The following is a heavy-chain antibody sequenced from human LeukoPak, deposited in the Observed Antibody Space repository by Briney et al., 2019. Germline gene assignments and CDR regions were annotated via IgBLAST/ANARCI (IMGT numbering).Heavy chain of an antibody. V-gene: IGHV3-23*01. CDR3: AKPYDSSGYFDY. Sequence: PGGSLRLSCAASGFTFSSYGMSWVRQAPGKGLEWVSAISGSGGSTYYADSVKGRFTISRDNSKNTLYLQMNSLGAEDTAVYYCAKPYDSSGYFDYWGQGTLVTVSS. CDR2: ISGSGGST. J-gene: IGHJ4*02. CDR1: GFTFSSYG. D-gene: IGHD3-22*01.